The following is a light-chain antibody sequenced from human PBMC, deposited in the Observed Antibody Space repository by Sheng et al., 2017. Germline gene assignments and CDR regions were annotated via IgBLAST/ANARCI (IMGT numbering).Light chain of an antibody. J-gene: IGKJ1*01. V-gene: IGKV1-5*03. CDR3: QQYNTYST. CDR2: EAS. Sequence: DIQMTQSPSTLSASVGDRVTITCRASQSVRNCLAWYQQKPGKAPKVLIYEASTLESGVPLRFSGSGYGTEFTLTITSLQPDDSATYYCQQYNTYSTFGQGTKVEIK. CDR1: QSVRNC.